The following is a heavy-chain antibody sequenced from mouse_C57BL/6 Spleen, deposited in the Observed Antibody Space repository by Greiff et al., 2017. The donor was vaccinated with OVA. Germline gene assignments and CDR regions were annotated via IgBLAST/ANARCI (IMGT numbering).Heavy chain of an antibody. CDR1: GYTFTSYW. CDR2: IDPSDSEP. V-gene: IGHV1-52*01. J-gene: IGHJ2*01. Sequence: QVQLQQPGAELVRPGSSVKLSCKASGYTFTSYWMHWVKQRPIQGLEWIGNIDPSDSEPHYHQKFKDKATLTVDKSSSTAYMQLSSLTSEDSAVYYCARPGTFDYWGQGTTLTVSS. CDR3: ARPGTFDY.